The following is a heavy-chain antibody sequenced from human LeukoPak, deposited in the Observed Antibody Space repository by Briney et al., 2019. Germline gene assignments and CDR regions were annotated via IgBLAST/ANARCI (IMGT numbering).Heavy chain of an antibody. CDR1: GFTFTNAG. Sequence: GGSLRLSCAASGFTFTNAGIHWVRLAAAKGLEWVSFVSHDGTNKYYSDSVDGRFIVSRLNSQNTVYLQMNDLRPEDTATYYCASEDVDTGDFWGQGTLVTVSS. J-gene: IGHJ4*02. D-gene: IGHD5-18*01. V-gene: IGHV3-30*01. CDR2: VSHDGTNK. CDR3: ASEDVDTGDF.